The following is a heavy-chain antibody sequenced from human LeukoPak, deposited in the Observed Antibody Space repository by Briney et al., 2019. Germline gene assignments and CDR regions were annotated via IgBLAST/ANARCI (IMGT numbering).Heavy chain of an antibody. J-gene: IGHJ4*02. D-gene: IGHD2-8*01. Sequence: SVKVSCKASGGTFSSYAISWVRQAPGQGLEWMGGIIPIFGTANYAQKFQGRVTITADESTSTAYMELSSLRSEDTAVYYCAGGCTNGVCHFTFDYWGQGTLVTVSS. CDR3: AGGCTNGVCHFTFDY. CDR1: GGTFSSYA. V-gene: IGHV1-69*01. CDR2: IIPIFGTA.